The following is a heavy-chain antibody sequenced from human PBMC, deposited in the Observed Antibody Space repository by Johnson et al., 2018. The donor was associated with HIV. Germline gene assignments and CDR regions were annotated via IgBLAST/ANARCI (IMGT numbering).Heavy chain of an antibody. J-gene: IGHJ3*02. V-gene: IGHV3-30*04. CDR2: ILSDGSNI. Sequence: VHLVESGGGVVQPGRSLRLSCAASGFTFSSYAMHWVRQAPGKGLEWVSIILSDGSNIYYADSVKGRFTISRDNSKNTLYLQMNSLRAEETAVYYCARGGGWATDAFDIWDQGTMVIVSS. CDR1: GFTFSSYA. D-gene: IGHD5-12*01. CDR3: ARGGGWATDAFDI.